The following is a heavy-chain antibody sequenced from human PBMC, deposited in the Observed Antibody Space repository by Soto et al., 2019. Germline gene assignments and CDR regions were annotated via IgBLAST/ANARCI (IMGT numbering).Heavy chain of an antibody. V-gene: IGHV3-48*01. CDR3: ARGGERYCSGGSCYGEFDY. Sequence: EVQLVESGGGLVQPGGSLRLSCAASGFTFSRYSMNWVRQAPGKGLEWVSYISSSSSKIYYGDSVKGRFTISRDNAKNSLYLQMNSLRAEDTAVYYCARGGERYCSGGSCYGEFDYWGQGTLVTVSS. D-gene: IGHD2-15*01. CDR1: GFTFSRYS. J-gene: IGHJ4*02. CDR2: ISSSSSKI.